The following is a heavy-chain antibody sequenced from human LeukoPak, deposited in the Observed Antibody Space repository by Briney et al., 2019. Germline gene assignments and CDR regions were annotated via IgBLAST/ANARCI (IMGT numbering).Heavy chain of an antibody. CDR2: ISSRSSYT. CDR3: ARDPPKYYYDSSGYLDC. D-gene: IGHD3-22*01. Sequence: PGGSLRLSCAASGFTFSDYYMSWIRQAPGKGLEWVSSISSRSSYTDYADSVKGRFTISRDNAKNTLYLQMNSLRAEDTAVYYCARDPPKYYYDSSGYLDCWGQGTLVTVSS. J-gene: IGHJ4*02. V-gene: IGHV3-11*06. CDR1: GFTFSDYY.